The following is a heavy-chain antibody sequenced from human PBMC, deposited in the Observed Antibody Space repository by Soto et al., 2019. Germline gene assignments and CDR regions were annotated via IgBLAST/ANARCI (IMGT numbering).Heavy chain of an antibody. CDR1: GFTVSSNY. CDR2: IYSGGST. Sequence: GGSLRPSCVASGFTVSSNYMSWVRQAPGKGLEWVSVIYSGGSTYYADSVKGRFTISRDNSKNTLYLQMNSLRAEDTAVYYCARDTGYYYDSSGYYRSWGQGTLVTVSS. V-gene: IGHV3-66*01. CDR3: ARDTGYYYDSSGYYRS. D-gene: IGHD3-22*01. J-gene: IGHJ4*02.